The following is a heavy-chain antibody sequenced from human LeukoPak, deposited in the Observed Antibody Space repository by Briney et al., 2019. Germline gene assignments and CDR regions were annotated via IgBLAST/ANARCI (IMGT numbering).Heavy chain of an antibody. CDR3: ARRGYCGGDCYSFDY. V-gene: IGHV4-38-2*02. D-gene: IGHD2-21*02. CDR1: GYSISSGYY. CDR2: IYHSGST. J-gene: IGHJ4*02. Sequence: SETLSLTCTVSGYSISSGYYWGWIRQPPGKGLEWIGSIYHSGSTYYNPSLKSRVTISVDTSKNQFSLKLSSVTAADTAVYYCARRGYCGGDCYSFDYWGQGTLVTVSS.